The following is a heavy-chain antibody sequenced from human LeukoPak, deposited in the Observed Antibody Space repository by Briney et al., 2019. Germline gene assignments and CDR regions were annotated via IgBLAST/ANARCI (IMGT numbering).Heavy chain of an antibody. V-gene: IGHV3-33*01. Sequence: GRSLRLSCAASGFTFSSYGMHWVRQAPGKGLEWVAVIWYDGSNKYYADSVKGRFTISRDNSKSTLYLQMNSLRAEDTAVYYCARGGLGNNYGMDVWGQGTTVTVSS. CDR2: IWYDGSNK. CDR1: GFTFSSYG. CDR3: ARGGLGNNYGMDV. J-gene: IGHJ6*02. D-gene: IGHD3/OR15-3a*01.